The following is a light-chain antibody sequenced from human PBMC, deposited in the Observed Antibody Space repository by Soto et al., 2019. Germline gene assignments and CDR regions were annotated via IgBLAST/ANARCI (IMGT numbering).Light chain of an antibody. V-gene: IGKV1-5*03. CDR2: RSS. J-gene: IGKJ1*01. CDR1: QDLDKW. Sequence: IVMSQSPSSLSASVGDRVTITCRASQDLDKWLAWYQQKPGKAPKLLIYRSSTLKQGVPSRFSGCGSGTEYILTINDLQPDDFATYYCQQYSSYWTFGQGTMVEIK. CDR3: QQYSSYWT.